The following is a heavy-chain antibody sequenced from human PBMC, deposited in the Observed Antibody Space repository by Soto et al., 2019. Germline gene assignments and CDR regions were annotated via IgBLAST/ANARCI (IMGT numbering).Heavy chain of an antibody. CDR2: IWSDGSKQ. V-gene: IGHV3-33*06. J-gene: IGHJ6*02. CDR1: GFVFSDYG. CDR3: AKDGEDIVVVEDERKGGMDV. Sequence: GGSLRLSCAASGFVFSDYGLHWVRQAPGKGLEWVAVIWSDGSKQLYEESVQGRFFISRDNSRNRLYLQMNNLRAEDTAIYYCAKDGEDIVVVEDERKGGMDVWGRGTTVTVSS. D-gene: IGHD2-15*01.